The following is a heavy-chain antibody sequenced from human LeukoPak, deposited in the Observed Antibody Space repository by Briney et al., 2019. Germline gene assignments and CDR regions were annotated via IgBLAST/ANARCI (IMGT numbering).Heavy chain of an antibody. D-gene: IGHD6-19*01. CDR1: GFTFSSYS. Sequence: GSLRLPCAASGFTFSSYSMNWVRQAPGKGLEWVSSISSSSSYIYYADSVKGRFTISRDNAENSLYLQMNSLRAEDTAVYYCARVGGAVAGTFYWYFDLWGRGTLVTVSS. CDR2: ISSSSSYI. J-gene: IGHJ2*01. CDR3: ARVGGAVAGTFYWYFDL. V-gene: IGHV3-21*01.